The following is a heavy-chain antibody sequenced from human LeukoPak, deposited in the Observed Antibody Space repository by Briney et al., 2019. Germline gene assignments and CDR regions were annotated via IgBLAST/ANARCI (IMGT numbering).Heavy chain of an antibody. Sequence: GGSLTLSCTASGFSFSNFGINWVRQAPGKGLEWVSYIYSGAGGIVNSADSVKGRFTVSRDNSKNTLYLQMNSLRAEDTAVYYCAKVPAAMEGMYYFDYWGQGTLVTVSS. CDR1: GFSFSNFG. V-gene: IGHV3-48*01. J-gene: IGHJ4*02. CDR2: IYSGAGGIV. D-gene: IGHD2-2*01. CDR3: AKVPAAMEGMYYFDY.